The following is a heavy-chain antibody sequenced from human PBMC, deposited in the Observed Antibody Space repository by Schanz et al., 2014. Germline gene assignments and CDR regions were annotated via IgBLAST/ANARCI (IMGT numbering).Heavy chain of an antibody. D-gene: IGHD3-22*01. J-gene: IGHJ4*02. CDR1: GFTFSSYL. Sequence: EVQLVESGGGLVQPGGSLRLSCAASGFTFSSYLMSWVRQAPGKGLEWVSGIGGSGGSTDYADSVKGRFTISRDNSKNTVHLQMNSLRAEDTAVYFCAKSYDTSGYSGFDYWGQGTLVTVSS. V-gene: IGHV3-23*04. CDR3: AKSYDTSGYSGFDY. CDR2: IGGSGGST.